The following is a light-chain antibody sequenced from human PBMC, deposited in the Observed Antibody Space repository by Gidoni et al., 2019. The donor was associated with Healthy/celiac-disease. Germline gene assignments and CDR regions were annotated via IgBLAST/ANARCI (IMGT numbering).Light chain of an antibody. Sequence: IVLTPSPATLSLSPGERATLTCRASQSVSSSYLAWYQQKPGQAPRLLIYGASSRATGIPDRFSGSGSGTDFTLTISRLEPEDVAVYYCQQYGSSPLTFGGGTKVEIK. CDR1: QSVSSSY. CDR2: GAS. J-gene: IGKJ4*01. CDR3: QQYGSSPLT. V-gene: IGKV3-20*01.